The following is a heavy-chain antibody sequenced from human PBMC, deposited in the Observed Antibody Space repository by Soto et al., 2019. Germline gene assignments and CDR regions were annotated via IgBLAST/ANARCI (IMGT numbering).Heavy chain of an antibody. J-gene: IGHJ4*02. D-gene: IGHD2-2*01. CDR3: TRLHTYACDY. Sequence: GGSLRLSCAASGFTFSSYSMNWVRQAPGKGLEWVSYISRSSSTIYYADSVKGRFTISRDDSKNTAYLQMNSLKTEDTAVYYCTRLHTYACDYWGQGTLVTVSS. V-gene: IGHV3-48*01. CDR1: GFTFSSYS. CDR2: ISRSSSTI.